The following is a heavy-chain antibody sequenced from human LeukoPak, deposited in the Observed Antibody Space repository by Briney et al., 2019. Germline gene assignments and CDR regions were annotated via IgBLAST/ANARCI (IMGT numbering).Heavy chain of an antibody. V-gene: IGHV3-15*01. CDR3: TTEESGGGSFDY. CDR1: GFTFRDAW. Sequence: PGGSLRLSCAASGFTFRDAWMTWVRQAPGKGLEWVGRIRSKTDGGTTDYAVSVQGRFTISRDDSKNTLYLQMNSLKTEDTAVYYCTTEESGGGSFDYWGQGTLVTVSS. D-gene: IGHD2-15*01. CDR2: IRSKTDGGTT. J-gene: IGHJ4*02.